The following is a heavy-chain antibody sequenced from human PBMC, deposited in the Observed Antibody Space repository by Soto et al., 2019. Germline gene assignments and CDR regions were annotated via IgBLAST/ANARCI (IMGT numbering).Heavy chain of an antibody. J-gene: IGHJ4*02. D-gene: IGHD3-9*01. CDR3: VKVLRYFEWLGPFDY. V-gene: IGHV3-33*06. Sequence: PGGSLRLSCAASGFTFSTYGMHWVRQAPGKGLEWVAVIWYDGSNKYYADSVKGRFTISRDNSKNTLYLQMNSLRAEDTAVYYCVKVLRYFEWLGPFDYWGQGTLVTVSS. CDR2: IWYDGSNK. CDR1: GFTFSTYG.